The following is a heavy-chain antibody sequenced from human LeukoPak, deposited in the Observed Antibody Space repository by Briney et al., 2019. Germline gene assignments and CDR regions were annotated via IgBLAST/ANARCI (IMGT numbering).Heavy chain of an antibody. CDR2: IYPGDSDT. V-gene: IGHV5-51*01. D-gene: IGHD3-10*01. J-gene: IGHJ6*02. CDR3: ARYNLSGSGTPPNYYGMDV. Sequence: GESLKISCKGSGYSFTSYWIGWVRQMPGKGLEWMGIIYPGDSDTRYSPSFQGQVTISADKSISTAYLQWSSLKASDTAMYYCARYNLSGSGTPPNYYGMDVWGQGTTVTVSS. CDR1: GYSFTSYW.